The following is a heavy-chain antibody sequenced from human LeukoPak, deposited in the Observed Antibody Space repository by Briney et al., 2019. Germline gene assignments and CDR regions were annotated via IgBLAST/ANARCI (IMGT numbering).Heavy chain of an antibody. V-gene: IGHV4-59*01. Sequence: SETLSLTCTVSGGSISSYYWSWIRQPPGKGLEWIGYIYYSGSTNYNPSLKSRVTISVDTSKNQFSLKLSSVTAADTAVYYCAREMGAPRGYNWFDPWGQGTLVTVSS. J-gene: IGHJ5*02. CDR1: GGSISSYY. D-gene: IGHD1-26*01. CDR3: AREMGAPRGYNWFDP. CDR2: IYYSGST.